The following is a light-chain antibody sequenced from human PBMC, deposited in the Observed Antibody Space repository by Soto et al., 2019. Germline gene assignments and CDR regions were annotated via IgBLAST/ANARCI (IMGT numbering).Light chain of an antibody. CDR3: MQHTSXPWT. CDR1: QCISKY. J-gene: IGKJ1*01. Sequence: DIQMTQSPSAMSASVGDRVTITCRASQCISKYVAWFQQRPGKVPRRLVYAASSLQSGVPSRFSGSGYGTQFPLTLSSPQPEDFGTYYCMQHTSXPWTSGQGTKV. CDR2: AAS. V-gene: IGKV1-17*03.